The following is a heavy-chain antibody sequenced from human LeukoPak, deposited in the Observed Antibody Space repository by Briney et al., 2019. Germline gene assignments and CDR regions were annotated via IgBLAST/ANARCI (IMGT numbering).Heavy chain of an antibody. V-gene: IGHV5-51*01. J-gene: IGHJ4*02. CDR2: IYPYDADT. CDR1: GYSFTSYW. CDR3: ARHIGYSAWNPDY. Sequence: AESLKISCNASGYSFTSYWIGWVRHMPGKGLEWMGIIYPYDADTRYSPSFQGEVTISADKTISTAYLQWSNLKASDTAMYYCARHIGYSAWNPDYWGQGTLVTVSS. D-gene: IGHD5-12*01.